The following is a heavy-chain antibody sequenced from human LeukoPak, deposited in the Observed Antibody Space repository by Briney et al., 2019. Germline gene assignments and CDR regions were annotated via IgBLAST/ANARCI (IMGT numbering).Heavy chain of an antibody. CDR2: FHYSGST. J-gene: IGHJ5*02. V-gene: IGHV4-59*01. CDR3: ARDRGSYSWFDP. Sequence: PSETLSLTCTVSGGSLSTYYWTWIRQSPGKGLEWLGHFHYSGSTNYNPSLKSRVTISLDTSKNQFSLKLSSVTAADTAVYYCARDRGSYSWFDPWGQGTLVTVSS. CDR1: GGSLSTYY. D-gene: IGHD1-26*01.